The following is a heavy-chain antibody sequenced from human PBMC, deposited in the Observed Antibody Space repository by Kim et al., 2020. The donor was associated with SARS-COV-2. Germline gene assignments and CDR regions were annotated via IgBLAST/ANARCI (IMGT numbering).Heavy chain of an antibody. J-gene: IGHJ4*02. CDR3: ARDLGLGVVIIFHLDY. CDR2: INPNSGGT. V-gene: IGHV1-2*02. D-gene: IGHD3-3*01. Sequence: ASVKVSCKASGYTFTGYYMHWVRQAPGQGLEWMGWINPNSGGTNYAQKFQGRVTMTRDTSISTAYMELSRLRSDDTAVYYCARDLGLGVVIIFHLDYWGQGTLVTVSS. CDR1: GYTFTGYY.